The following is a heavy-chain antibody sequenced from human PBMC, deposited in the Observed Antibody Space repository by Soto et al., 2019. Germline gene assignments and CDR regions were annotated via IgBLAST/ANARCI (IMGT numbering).Heavy chain of an antibody. D-gene: IGHD5-18*01. Sequence: PSETLSLTCAVYGGSFSGYYWSWIRQLPGKGLEWIGEINHSGSTNYNPSLKSRVTISVDTSKNQFSLKLSSVTAADTAVYYCARGRGGYSYGRFDYWGQGTLVTVSS. CDR2: INHSGST. CDR1: GGSFSGYY. CDR3: ARGRGGYSYGRFDY. V-gene: IGHV4-34*01. J-gene: IGHJ4*02.